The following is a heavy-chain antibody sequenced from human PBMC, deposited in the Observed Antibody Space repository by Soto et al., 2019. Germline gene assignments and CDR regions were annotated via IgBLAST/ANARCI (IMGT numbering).Heavy chain of an antibody. CDR2: LSGDGTTT. Sequence: EVQLLESGGGLVQPGGSLRLSCTASGFTFSTYGMSWVRQAPGKGLEWVSSLSGDGTTTYYIDSVKGRFTISRDNSRNTLPLQMNSLRTEDTAIYYCAKDISFDTSAYNYWGQGILVAVSS. CDR1: GFTFSTYG. CDR3: AKDISFDTSAYNY. J-gene: IGHJ4*02. V-gene: IGHV3-23*01. D-gene: IGHD3-22*01.